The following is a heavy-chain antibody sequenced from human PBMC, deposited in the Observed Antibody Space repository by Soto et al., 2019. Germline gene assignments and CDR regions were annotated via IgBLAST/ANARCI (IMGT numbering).Heavy chain of an antibody. D-gene: IGHD3-3*01. CDR1: GFTFDDNA. J-gene: IGHJ3*02. CDR2: ISWNSGSI. Sequence: GGSLRLSCAASGFTFDDNAMHWVRRAPGKGLEWVSGISWNSGSIGYADSVKGRFTISRDNAKNSLYLQMNSLRAEDTALYYCASLPFFDYDFWSGPIWGQGTMVTVSS. CDR3: ASLPFFDYDFWSGPI. V-gene: IGHV3-9*01.